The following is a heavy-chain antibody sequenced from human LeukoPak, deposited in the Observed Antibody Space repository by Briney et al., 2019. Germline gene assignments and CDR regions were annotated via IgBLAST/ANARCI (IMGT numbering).Heavy chain of an antibody. J-gene: IGHJ5*02. D-gene: IGHD6-13*01. CDR1: GGSISSYY. V-gene: IGHV4-59*01. CDR3: ARDSSSWDNWFDP. CDR2: IYYSGST. Sequence: SETLSLTCTVSGGSISSYYWSWIRQPPAKGLEWIGYIYYSGSTNYNPSLKSRVTISVDTSKNQFSLKLSSVTAADTAVYYYARDSSSWDNWFDPWGQGTLVTVSS.